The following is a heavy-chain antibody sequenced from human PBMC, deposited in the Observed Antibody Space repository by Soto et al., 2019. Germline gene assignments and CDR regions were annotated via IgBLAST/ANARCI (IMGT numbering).Heavy chain of an antibody. D-gene: IGHD3-3*01. Sequence: PGESLKISCKGSEYTFSDYWIGWVRQMPGKGLEWMGIIYPGDSDTKYSPSFQGQVTISVDESIDTAYLQWNSLKASDTAIYYCARQFNDFWSGSYTGSSYFDLWGRGTLVTVSS. V-gene: IGHV5-51*01. J-gene: IGHJ2*01. CDR3: ARQFNDFWSGSYTGSSYFDL. CDR2: IYPGDSDT. CDR1: EYTFSDYW.